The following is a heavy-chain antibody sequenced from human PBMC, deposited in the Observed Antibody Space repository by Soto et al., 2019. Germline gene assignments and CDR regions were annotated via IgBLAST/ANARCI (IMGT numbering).Heavy chain of an antibody. CDR2: IDWDNDK. J-gene: IGHJ4*02. D-gene: IGHD3-3*02. CDR3: ARLSSTNRYYFDY. Sequence: SGPTLVNPTQTLTLTCTFSGFSLSASGMCVSWIRQPPGKALEWLARIDWDNDKYYSTSLKTRLTISKDTSKNQVVLTMTDMDPVDTATYFCARLSSTNRYYFDYWGQGTLVTVSS. V-gene: IGHV2-70*11. CDR1: GFSLSASGMC.